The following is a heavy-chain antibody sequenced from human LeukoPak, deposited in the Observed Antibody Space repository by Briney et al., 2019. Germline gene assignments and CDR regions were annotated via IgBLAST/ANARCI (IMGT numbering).Heavy chain of an antibody. V-gene: IGHV3-30-3*01. D-gene: IGHD5-12*01. J-gene: IGHJ4*02. CDR3: ARAPTDIVATTPPDY. CDR1: GFTFSSYA. Sequence: QSGGSLRLSCAASGFTFSSYAMHWVRQAPGKGLEWVAVISYDGSNKYYADSVKGRFTISRDNSKNTLYLQMNSLRAEDTAVYYCARAPTDIVATTPPDYWGQGTLVTVSS. CDR2: ISYDGSNK.